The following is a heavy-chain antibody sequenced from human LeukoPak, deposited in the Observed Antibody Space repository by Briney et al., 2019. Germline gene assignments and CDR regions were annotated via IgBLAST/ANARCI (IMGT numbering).Heavy chain of an antibody. CDR1: GFIFSNYA. V-gene: IGHV3-23*01. CDR2: ISNSGDAT. D-gene: IGHD1-1*01. J-gene: IGHJ4*02. Sequence: GGSMRLSCAGSGFIFSNYAMSWVRQAPGQGLEWVSTISNSGDATFYADAVKGRFTISRDNSKNTLYLQMYSLRAEDTAIYYCAKAPPYTKYFDYWGQGTLLTVSS. CDR3: AKAPPYTKYFDY.